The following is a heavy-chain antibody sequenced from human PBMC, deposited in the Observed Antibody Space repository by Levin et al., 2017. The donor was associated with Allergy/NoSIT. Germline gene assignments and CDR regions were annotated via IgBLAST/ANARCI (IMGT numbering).Heavy chain of an antibody. D-gene: IGHD5-12*01. J-gene: IGHJ4*02. CDR3: ATKVAGNDFFES. CDR2: IFPADSDT. CDR1: GYSFTDYW. V-gene: IGHV5-51*01. Sequence: KVSCRTSGYSFTDYWIGWVRQMPGKGLEWMGHIFPADSDTRYNPSFQGQVTMSVDKSIRAAYLPWSTLKASDSGIYYCATKVAGNDFFESWGQGTLVSVSS.